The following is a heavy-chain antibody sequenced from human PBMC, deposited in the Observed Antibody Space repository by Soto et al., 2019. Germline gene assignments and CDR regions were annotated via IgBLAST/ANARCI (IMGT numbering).Heavy chain of an antibody. V-gene: IGHV1-2*02. CDR1: GHTFTGHH. CDR2: IDLDSSHT. D-gene: IGHD7-27*01. CDR3: GLEPTGTGGFDY. Sequence: QVQLVQSGPEVKMPGASVKVSCKASGHTFTGHHMHWVGQAPGQGLEWMAYIDLDSSHTKYAQRFQGRVTTTRDTSITTAYMELSGLRSDDTALYYCGLEPTGTGGFDYWGQGTLLTVSS. J-gene: IGHJ4*02.